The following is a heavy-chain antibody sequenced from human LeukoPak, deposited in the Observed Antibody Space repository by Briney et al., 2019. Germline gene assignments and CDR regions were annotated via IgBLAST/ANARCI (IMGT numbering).Heavy chain of an antibody. Sequence: SVKVSCKASGGTFSSYAISWVRQAPGQGLEWMGGIIPIFGTANYAQKFQGRVTTTADESTSTAYMELSSLRSEDTAVYYCARARQWLVLGDAFDIWGQGTMVTVSS. CDR1: GGTFSSYA. V-gene: IGHV1-69*13. D-gene: IGHD6-19*01. CDR2: IIPIFGTA. CDR3: ARARQWLVLGDAFDI. J-gene: IGHJ3*02.